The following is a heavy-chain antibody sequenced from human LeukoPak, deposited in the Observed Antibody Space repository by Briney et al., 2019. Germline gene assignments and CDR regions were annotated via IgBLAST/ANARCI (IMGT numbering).Heavy chain of an antibody. J-gene: IGHJ6*03. V-gene: IGHV1-8*02. D-gene: IGHD3-16*01. CDR1: GYTFTGYY. CDR2: MNPNSGNT. CDR3: ARVLITLYYYYMDV. Sequence: ASVKVSCKASGYTFTGYYMHWVRQATGQGLEWMGRMNPNSGNTGYAQKFQGRVTMTRNTSISTAYMELSSLRSEDTAVYYCARVLITLYYYYMDVWGKGTTVTISS.